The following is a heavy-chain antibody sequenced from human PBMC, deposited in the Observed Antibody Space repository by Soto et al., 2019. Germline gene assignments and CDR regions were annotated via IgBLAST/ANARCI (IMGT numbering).Heavy chain of an antibody. CDR3: ARGGAHPWFDP. CDR1: GYGFSSYG. J-gene: IGHJ5*02. D-gene: IGHD3-16*01. CDR2: ISVYNGNA. Sequence: QVQLVQSGGEVKKPGASVKVSCKASGYGFSSYGISWVRQAPGQGLEWMGWISVYNGNANYAQKFQGRVTMTRDRSTSTAYWERRSLTSDDTAVYYCARGGAHPWFDPWGQGTLVTVSS. V-gene: IGHV1-18*01.